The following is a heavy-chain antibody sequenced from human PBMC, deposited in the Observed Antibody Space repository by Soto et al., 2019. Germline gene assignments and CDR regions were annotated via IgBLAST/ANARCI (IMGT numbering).Heavy chain of an antibody. CDR1: GYTFTSYS. CDR2: INTGNGDT. J-gene: IGHJ5*02. Sequence: QVQLVQSGTEVKKPGASVKVSCETSGYTFTSYSMHWVRQAPGQRPEWMGWINTGNGDTKYSGKFQGRLAIAADTSASTAYMDLFSLPSEDPAVYYCVRDSNNNWGGSWSWGQGPLSPVS. D-gene: IGHD3-16*01. CDR3: VRDSNNNWGGSWS. V-gene: IGHV1-3*04.